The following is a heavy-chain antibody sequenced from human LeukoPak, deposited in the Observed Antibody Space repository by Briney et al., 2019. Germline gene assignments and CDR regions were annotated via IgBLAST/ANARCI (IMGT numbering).Heavy chain of an antibody. V-gene: IGHV3-15*01. CDR1: GFTFINAW. J-gene: IGHJ4*02. CDR3: TSGVGTPDY. Sequence: GGALRLSCAASGFTFINAWMTWVRQAPGKGLEWVGRIQSTTNGGTPDYATPVKGRFTISRDDSKNTLYLQMNSLKTEDTAVYYCTSGVGTPDYWGQGALVTVSS. CDR2: IQSTTNGGTP. D-gene: IGHD1-14*01.